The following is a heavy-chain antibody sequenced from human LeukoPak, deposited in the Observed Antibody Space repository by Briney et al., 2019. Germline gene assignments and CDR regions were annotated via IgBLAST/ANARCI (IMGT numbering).Heavy chain of an antibody. CDR2: ISGSGANT. D-gene: IGHD5-18*01. V-gene: IGHV3-23*01. CDR1: GFTFSTYA. J-gene: IGHJ4*02. Sequence: HTGGSLRLSCAASGFTFSTYAMSWVRQAPGKGLEWVSTISGSGANTYYADSVRGRFTISRDNSKNTLYLHMNSLRAEDTAVYYCAKTPYVDIRMVTFDYWGQGALVTVSS. CDR3: AKTPYVDIRMVTFDY.